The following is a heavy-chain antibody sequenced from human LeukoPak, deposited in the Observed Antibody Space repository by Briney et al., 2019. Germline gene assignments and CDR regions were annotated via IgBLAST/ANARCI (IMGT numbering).Heavy chain of an antibody. V-gene: IGHV4-34*01. CDR1: GGSFSGYY. D-gene: IGHD3-22*01. Sequence: TSETLSLTCAVYGGSFSGYYWGWIRQPPGKGLEWIGENNHSGSTNYNPSLKSRVTISVDTSKNQFSLKLSSVTAADTAVYYGARCRAWVVITLGEFDYWGQGTLVTVSS. CDR3: ARCRAWVVITLGEFDY. J-gene: IGHJ4*02. CDR2: NNHSGST.